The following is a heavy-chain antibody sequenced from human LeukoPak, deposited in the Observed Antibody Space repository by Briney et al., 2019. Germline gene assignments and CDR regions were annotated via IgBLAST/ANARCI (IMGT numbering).Heavy chain of an antibody. CDR1: GFTFSSYW. D-gene: IGHD3-22*01. V-gene: IGHV3-7*01. CDR3: AKDEDSSGSGIDY. J-gene: IGHJ4*02. CDR2: IKQDGSEK. Sequence: GGSLRLSCAASGFTFSSYWMSWVRQAPGKGLEWVANIKQDGSEKYYVDSVKGRFTISRDNSKNTLYLQMNSLRAEDTAVYYCAKDEDSSGSGIDYWGQGTLVTVSS.